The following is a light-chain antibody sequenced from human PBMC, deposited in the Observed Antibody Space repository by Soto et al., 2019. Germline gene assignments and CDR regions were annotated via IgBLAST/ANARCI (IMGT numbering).Light chain of an antibody. Sequence: DIQVTQSAATLSASLGDAVTITCRASESIDNWLAWYQQKPGKAPKLLIFAASTLESGVPSRFSGTGSGTAFTLTISSMQPDDFATYYCQQYNSYSFDQGTKVDIK. J-gene: IGKJ1*01. CDR2: AAS. CDR3: QQYNSYS. CDR1: ESIDNW. V-gene: IGKV1-5*01.